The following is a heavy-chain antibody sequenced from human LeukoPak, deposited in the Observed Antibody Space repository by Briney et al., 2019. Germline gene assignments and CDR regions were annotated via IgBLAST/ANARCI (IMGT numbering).Heavy chain of an antibody. V-gene: IGHV4-39*01. CDR2: IYYSGST. D-gene: IGHD5-12*01. CDR3: ASLYSGYALGDY. J-gene: IGHJ4*02. Sequence: SETLSLTCTLSGGSISSSSYYWGWIRQPPGQGLEWIGSIYYSGSTYYNPSLMSRVTISVDTSKNQFSLKLSSVTAADTAVYYCASLYSGYALGDYWGQGTLVTVSS. CDR1: GGSISSSSYY.